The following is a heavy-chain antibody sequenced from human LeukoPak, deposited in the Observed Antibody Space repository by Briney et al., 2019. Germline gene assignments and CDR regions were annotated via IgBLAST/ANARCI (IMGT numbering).Heavy chain of an antibody. J-gene: IGHJ2*01. CDR1: GGSISSSSYY. CDR2: IYYSGST. Sequence: PSETLSLTCTVSGGSISSSSYYWGWIRQPPGKGLEWIGSIYYSGSTYYNPSLKSRVTISADTSKNQFSLQLNSVTPEDTAVYYCARGEWELLSHYWYFDLWGRGTLVTVSS. D-gene: IGHD1-26*01. CDR3: ARGEWELLSHYWYFDL. V-gene: IGHV4-39*01.